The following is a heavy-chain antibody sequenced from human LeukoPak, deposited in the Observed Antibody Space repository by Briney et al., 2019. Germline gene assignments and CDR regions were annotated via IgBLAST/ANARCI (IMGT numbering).Heavy chain of an antibody. CDR2: ISSSGSTI. CDR1: GFTFSSYS. V-gene: IGHV3-48*04. D-gene: IGHD4-23*01. CDR3: ARGARWAYYFDY. Sequence: GGPLRLSCAASGFTFSSYSMKWVRQAPGKGLEWVSYISSSGSTIYYADSVKGRFTISRDNANNSVFLQMNNLRAEDSAIYYCARGARWAYYFDYWGQGSLVTVSS. J-gene: IGHJ4*02.